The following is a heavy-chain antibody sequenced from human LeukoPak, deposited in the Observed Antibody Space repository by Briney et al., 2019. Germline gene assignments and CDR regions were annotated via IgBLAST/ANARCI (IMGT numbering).Heavy chain of an antibody. CDR3: AKDRSSTLDDAFDF. CDR2: IDWNSSHM. J-gene: IGHJ3*01. CDR1: GFTFGEHA. D-gene: IGHD2-2*01. V-gene: IGHV3-9*01. Sequence: PGGSVRLSCAASGFTFGEHAMHWVRQTPGKGLEWVSGIDWNSSHMVYADSVRGRFTISRDNAKNSLYLQMNSVRTEDTALYYCAKDRSSTLDDAFDFWGQGALLTVSS.